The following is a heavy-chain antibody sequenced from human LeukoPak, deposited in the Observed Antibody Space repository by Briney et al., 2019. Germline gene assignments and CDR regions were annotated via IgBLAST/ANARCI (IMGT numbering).Heavy chain of an antibody. D-gene: IGHD3-10*01. J-gene: IGHJ4*02. CDR1: GSAFNTYA. CDR2: ISYDGDTI. CDR3: VRSGGSQKFDC. Sequence: GGSLRLSCAASGSAFNTYAMHWFRQAPGKGLEWVAVISYDGDTIHYADSVKSRFTISRDNSKNTLFLQMDSLRTEDTAVYYCVRSGGSQKFDCWGQGTLVTVSS. V-gene: IGHV3-30-3*01.